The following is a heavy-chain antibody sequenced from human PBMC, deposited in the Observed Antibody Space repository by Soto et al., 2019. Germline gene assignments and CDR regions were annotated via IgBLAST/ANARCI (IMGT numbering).Heavy chain of an antibody. V-gene: IGHV1-3*01. Sequence: GASVKVSCKASGYTFTSYAMHWVRQAPGQRLKKMGWINAGNGNTKYSQKFQGRVTITRDTSASTAYMELSSLRSEDTAVYYCARDDPYDFWSGYSPMNWFDPWGQGTLVTVSS. CDR2: INAGNGNT. J-gene: IGHJ5*02. CDR1: GYTFTSYA. D-gene: IGHD3-3*01. CDR3: ARDDPYDFWSGYSPMNWFDP.